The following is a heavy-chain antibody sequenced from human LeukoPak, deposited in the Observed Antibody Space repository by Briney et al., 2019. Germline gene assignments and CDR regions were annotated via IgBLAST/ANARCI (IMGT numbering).Heavy chain of an antibody. J-gene: IGHJ4*02. CDR3: ATEIRTDYFH. Sequence: ASVKVSCTASGYTFTGYYIHWVRQAPGQGLEWMGWINPNSGGTTYAQKFQGRVTMTRDTSISTVYIELTRLRSEDTAVYYCATEIRTDYFHWGQGTLVTVSP. V-gene: IGHV1-2*02. CDR2: INPNSGGT. CDR1: GYTFTGYY. D-gene: IGHD2/OR15-2a*01.